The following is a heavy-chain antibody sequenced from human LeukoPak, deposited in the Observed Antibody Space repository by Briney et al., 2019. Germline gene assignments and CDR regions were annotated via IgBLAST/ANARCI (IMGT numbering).Heavy chain of an antibody. CDR3: ATDLGSSWIY. CDR1: GYTFTVYN. D-gene: IGHD6-13*01. Sequence: ASVKVSCKASGYTFTVYNLHWVRQAPGQGLEWMGWINPNSGGTNYAHKFQGRVTITRDTSSSTAYMELSRLSSEETAVYYCATDLGSSWIYWGEGTLVTVSS. V-gene: IGHV1-2*02. J-gene: IGHJ4*01. CDR2: INPNSGGT.